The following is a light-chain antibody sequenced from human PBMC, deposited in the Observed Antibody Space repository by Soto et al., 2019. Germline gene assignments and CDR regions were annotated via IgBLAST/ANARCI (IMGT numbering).Light chain of an antibody. Sequence: ALTQPASVSGSPGQSITISCTGTSSDVGGYNYVSWYQQHPGKAPKLMIFDVSNRPSGVSNRFSGSKSGNTASLTISGLQAEDEADYYCSSYTSSSSLVVFGGGTQLTVL. J-gene: IGLJ2*01. CDR2: DVS. CDR3: SSYTSSSSLVV. CDR1: SSDVGGYNY. V-gene: IGLV2-14*01.